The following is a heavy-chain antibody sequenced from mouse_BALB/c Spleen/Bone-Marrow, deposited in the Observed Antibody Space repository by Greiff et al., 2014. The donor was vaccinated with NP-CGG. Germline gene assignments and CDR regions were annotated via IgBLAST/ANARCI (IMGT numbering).Heavy chain of an antibody. CDR2: IWADGST. Sequence: VQLQESGPGLVAPSQSLSITRTVSGFSLTNYGVHWVRRPPGKGLEWLGVIWADGSTNYNSALMSRLSISKDNSKSQVFFKMNSLQTDDTAMYYCARITTATGAMDYWGQGTSDTVSS. V-gene: IGHV2-9*02. CDR1: GFSLTNYG. CDR3: ARITTATGAMDY. D-gene: IGHD1-2*01. J-gene: IGHJ4*01.